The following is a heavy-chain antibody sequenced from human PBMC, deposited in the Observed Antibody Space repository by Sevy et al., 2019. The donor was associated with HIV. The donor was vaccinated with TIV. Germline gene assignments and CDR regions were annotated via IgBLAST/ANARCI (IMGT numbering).Heavy chain of an antibody. CDR2: MNPNSGNI. CDR1: GYTFTSYD. D-gene: IGHD6-19*01. Sequence: ASVKVSCKASGYTFTSYDINWVRQATGQGLEWMGWMNPNSGNIGYAQKFQGRVTITRNTSISTAYMELSSLRSEDTAVYYCARGSAVAGTDYWGQGTLVTVSS. J-gene: IGHJ4*02. CDR3: ARGSAVAGTDY. V-gene: IGHV1-8*03.